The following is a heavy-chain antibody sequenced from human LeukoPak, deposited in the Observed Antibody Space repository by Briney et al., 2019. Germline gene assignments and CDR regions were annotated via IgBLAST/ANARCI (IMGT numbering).Heavy chain of an antibody. CDR2: ISGSGSGGST. D-gene: IGHD2-8*01. CDR1: GFTFSSSA. CDR3: AKGWCTNGVCWPEV. V-gene: IGHV3-23*01. Sequence: PGGSLRLSCAASGFTFSSSAMSWVRQAPGKGLEWVSNISGSGSGGSTYYADSAKGRFTISRDNSKNTLYLQMNSLRADDTAVYYCAKGWCTNGVCWPEVWGQGTMVTVSS. J-gene: IGHJ3*01.